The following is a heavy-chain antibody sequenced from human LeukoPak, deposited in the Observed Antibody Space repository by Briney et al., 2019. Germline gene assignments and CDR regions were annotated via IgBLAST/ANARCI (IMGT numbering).Heavy chain of an antibody. CDR1: GFTFDDYG. D-gene: IGHD2-2*02. Sequence: GGSLRLSCAASGFTFDDYGMSWVRQAPGKGLEWVSYISSSSSTIYYADSVKGRFTISRDNAKNSLYLQMNSLRAEDTAVYYCARAHGYCSSTSCYKSDHFDYWGQGTLVTVSS. CDR2: ISSSSSTI. V-gene: IGHV3-48*01. J-gene: IGHJ4*02. CDR3: ARAHGYCSSTSCYKSDHFDY.